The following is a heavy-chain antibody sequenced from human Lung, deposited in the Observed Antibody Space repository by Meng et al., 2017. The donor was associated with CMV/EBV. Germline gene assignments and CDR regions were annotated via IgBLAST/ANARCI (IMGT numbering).Heavy chain of an antibody. CDR3: AREADGATFDY. V-gene: IGHV1-46*01. Sequence: QVQLMQYGAWVKKPGASVKVSCKASGSPFTNYYMHWVRQAPGQGLEWMGIINPSGGSTSYAQKFQGRVTMTRDTSTSTVYMELSSLRSEDTAVYYCAREADGATFDYWGQGTLVTVSS. CDR1: GSPFTNYY. CDR2: INPSGGST. D-gene: IGHD1-26*01. J-gene: IGHJ4*02.